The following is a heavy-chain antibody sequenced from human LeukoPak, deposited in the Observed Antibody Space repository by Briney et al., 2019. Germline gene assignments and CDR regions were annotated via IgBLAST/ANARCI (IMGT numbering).Heavy chain of an antibody. J-gene: IGHJ3*02. CDR2: ISYDGSNK. D-gene: IGHD6-19*01. V-gene: IGHV3-30-3*01. CDR3: ARDRSGLQTNRPIAVAGWGAFDI. CDR1: GFTFSSYA. Sequence: PGRSLRLSCAASGFTFSSYAMHWVRQAPGKGLEWVAVISYDGSNKYYADSVKGRFTISRDNSKNTLYLQMNSLRAEDTAVYYCARDRSGLQTNRPIAVAGWGAFDIWGQGTMVTVSS.